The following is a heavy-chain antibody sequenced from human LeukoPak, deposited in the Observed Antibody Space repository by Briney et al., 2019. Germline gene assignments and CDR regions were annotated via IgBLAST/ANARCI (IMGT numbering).Heavy chain of an antibody. V-gene: IGHV3-23*01. CDR2: ISGSGGST. CDR1: GFTFSSYA. Sequence: GGSLRLSCAASGFTFSSYAMSWVRQAPGKGLEWVSAISGSGGSTYYADSVKGRFTISRDNSKNTLYLQMNSLRAEDTAVYYCAKDGDPDSSGVYSRVFDYWGQGTLVTVSS. D-gene: IGHD6-13*01. CDR3: AKDGDPDSSGVYSRVFDY. J-gene: IGHJ4*02.